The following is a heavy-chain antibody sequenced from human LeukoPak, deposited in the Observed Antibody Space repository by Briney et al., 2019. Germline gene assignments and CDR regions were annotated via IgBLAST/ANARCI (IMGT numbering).Heavy chain of an antibody. CDR3: ARRGDGYARLDY. V-gene: IGHV4-59*11. CDR2: ISYSGIT. CDR1: GGSISSHY. Sequence: SETLSLTCNVSGGSISSHYWSWIRQPPGKGQEWIGYISYSGITESNPSLKSRVTISVDTSKNQFSLKLSSVATADTAVYYCARRGDGYARLDYWGQGTLVTVSS. D-gene: IGHD5-24*01. J-gene: IGHJ4*02.